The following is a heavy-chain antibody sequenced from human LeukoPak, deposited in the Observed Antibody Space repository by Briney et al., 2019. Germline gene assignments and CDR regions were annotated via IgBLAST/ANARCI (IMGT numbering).Heavy chain of an antibody. J-gene: IGHJ4*02. CDR1: GFTFSNAW. CDR3: TTDGVVVVAATPGFDY. V-gene: IGHV3-15*01. Sequence: GGSLRLSCAASGFTFSNAWMSWVRQAPGKGLEWVGRIKSKTDGGTTDYAAPAKGRFTISRDDSKNTLYLQMNSLKTEDTAVYYCTTDGVVVVAATPGFDYWGQGTLVIVSS. D-gene: IGHD2-15*01. CDR2: IKSKTDGGTT.